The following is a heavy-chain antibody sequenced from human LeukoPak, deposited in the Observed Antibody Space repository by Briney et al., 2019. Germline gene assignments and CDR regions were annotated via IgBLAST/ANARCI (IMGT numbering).Heavy chain of an antibody. Sequence: GGSLRLSCTVSGFTVSSNSMSWVRQAPGKGLEWVSFIYSGSTHYSDSVKGRFTISRDTSKNTLYLQMNSLRAEDTAVYYCAKDGPSGKSSVPPYFDYWGQGTLVTVSS. CDR1: GFTVSSNS. CDR3: AKDGPSGKSSVPPYFDY. CDR2: IYSGST. J-gene: IGHJ4*02. D-gene: IGHD6-25*01. V-gene: IGHV3-66*03.